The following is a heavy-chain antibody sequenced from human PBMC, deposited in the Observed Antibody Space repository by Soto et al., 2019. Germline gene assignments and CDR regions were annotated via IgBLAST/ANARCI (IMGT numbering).Heavy chain of an antibody. V-gene: IGHV4-34*01. Sequence: QVQLQQWGAGLLKPSETLSLTCAVYGGSFSGYYWSWIRQPPVKGLEWIGEINHSGSTNYNPSLKSRVTISVDTSKNQFSLKLSSVTAADTAVYYCARVREPLTGGPWFDPWSQGTLVTVSS. D-gene: IGHD1-26*01. CDR3: ARVREPLTGGPWFDP. CDR2: INHSGST. J-gene: IGHJ5*02. CDR1: GGSFSGYY.